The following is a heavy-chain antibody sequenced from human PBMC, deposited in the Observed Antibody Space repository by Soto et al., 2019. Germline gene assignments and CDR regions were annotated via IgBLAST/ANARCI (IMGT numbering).Heavy chain of an antibody. V-gene: IGHV3-33*01. J-gene: IGHJ6*03. Sequence: GGSLRLSCAASGFTFSSYGMHWVRQAPGKGLEWVAVIWYDGSNKYYADSVKGRFTISRDNSKNTLYLQMNSLRAEDTAAYYCARDAGLPTHGNYYMDVWGKGTTVTVSS. CDR3: ARDAGLPTHGNYYMDV. CDR1: GFTFSSYG. CDR2: IWYDGSNK. D-gene: IGHD2-15*01.